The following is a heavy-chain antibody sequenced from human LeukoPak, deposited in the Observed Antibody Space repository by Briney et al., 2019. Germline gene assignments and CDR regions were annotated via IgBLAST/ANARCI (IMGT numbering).Heavy chain of an antibody. CDR3: ARDAGRIQLWLPSYYYYGMDV. CDR2: IYYSGST. Sequence: SETLSLTCNVSGGSINSYYWSWIRQPPVKGLEWIGYIYYSGSTSYDPSLNSRVTISVDTSKNQFSLKLSSVTAADTAVYYCARDAGRIQLWLPSYYYYGMDVWGQGTTVTVSS. J-gene: IGHJ6*02. D-gene: IGHD5-18*01. V-gene: IGHV4-59*12. CDR1: GGSINSYY.